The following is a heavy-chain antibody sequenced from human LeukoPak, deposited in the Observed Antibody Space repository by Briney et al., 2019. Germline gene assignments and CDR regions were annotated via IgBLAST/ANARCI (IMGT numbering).Heavy chain of an antibody. CDR1: GYTFIGYY. CDR2: INPNSGGT. J-gene: IGHJ4*02. CDR3: ATYPLSGYWYYFHY. D-gene: IGHD3-22*01. Sequence: ASVKVSCKASGYTFIGYYVHWVRQAPGQGLEWMGWINPNSGGTNYAQKFQGGVTMTRDTSISTAYMELSRLRSDDTAVYYCATYPLSGYWYYFHYWGQGTLVTVSS. V-gene: IGHV1-2*02.